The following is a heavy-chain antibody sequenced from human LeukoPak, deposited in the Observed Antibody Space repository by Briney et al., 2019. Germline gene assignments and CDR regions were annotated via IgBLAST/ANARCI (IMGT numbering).Heavy chain of an antibody. CDR3: ARGRLDVVIPRRRYFDY. D-gene: IGHD3-22*01. V-gene: IGHV4-34*01. CDR2: INHSGST. Sequence: PSETLSLTCAVYGGSFSGYYWSWIRQPPGKGLEWIGEINHSGSTNYNPSLKSRVTISVDTSKNQFSLKLSSVTAADTAVYYCARGRLDVVIPRRRYFDYWGQGTLVTVSS. CDR1: GGSFSGYY. J-gene: IGHJ4*02.